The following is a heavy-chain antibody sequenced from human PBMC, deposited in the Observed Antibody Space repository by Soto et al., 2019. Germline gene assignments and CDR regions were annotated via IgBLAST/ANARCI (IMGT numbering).Heavy chain of an antibody. CDR1: GGTFSSYA. CDR2: IIPIFGTA. V-gene: IGHV1-69*01. Sequence: QVQLVQSGAEVKKPGSSVKVSCKASGGTFSSYAISWVRQAHGHGLEWMGGIIPIFGTANYAQKFQGRVTITADESTSTAYLELSSLRSEYTAVYYCASYSIAVDGTPTTLDYWGQGTLVTVSS. D-gene: IGHD6-19*01. J-gene: IGHJ4*02. CDR3: ASYSIAVDGTPTTLDY.